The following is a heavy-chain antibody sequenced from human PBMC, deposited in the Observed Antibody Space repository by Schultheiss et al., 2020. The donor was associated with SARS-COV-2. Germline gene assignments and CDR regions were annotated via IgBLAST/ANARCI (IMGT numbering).Heavy chain of an antibody. CDR2: INSDGSST. Sequence: GGSLRLSCAASGFTFSSYWMHWVRQAPGKGLVWVSRINSDGSSTTYADSVKGRFTISRDNAKNTLYLQMNSLRVEDTAVYYCARDDRVYGIPYGMDVWGQGTTVTVSS. V-gene: IGHV3-74*01. CDR1: GFTFSSYW. J-gene: IGHJ6*02. CDR3: ARDDRVYGIPYGMDV. D-gene: IGHD2-8*01.